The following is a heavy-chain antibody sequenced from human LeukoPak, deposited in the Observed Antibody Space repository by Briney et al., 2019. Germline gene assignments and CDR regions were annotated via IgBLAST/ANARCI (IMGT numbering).Heavy chain of an antibody. J-gene: IGHJ3*02. D-gene: IGHD3-10*01. V-gene: IGHV3-30*04. CDR1: GFTFSSYA. CDR3: ARDGNYRVADDI. Sequence: GGSLRLSCAASGFTFSSYAMHWVRQAPGKGLEWVTFIRYDASNKYYADSVKGRFTISRDNPQNTLYLQMNSLRAEDTAVYYCARDGNYRVADDIWGQGTMVTVSS. CDR2: IRYDASNK.